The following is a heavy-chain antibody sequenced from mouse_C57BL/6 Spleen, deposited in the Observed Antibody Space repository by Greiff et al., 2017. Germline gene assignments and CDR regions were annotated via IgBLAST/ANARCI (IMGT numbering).Heavy chain of an antibody. CDR1: GYTFTDYN. CDR2: INPNNGGT. V-gene: IGHV1-18*01. J-gene: IGHJ2*01. D-gene: IGHD3-2*02. Sequence: EVQLQQSGPELVKPGASVKIPCKASGYTFTDYNMDWVKQSHGKSLEWIGDINPNNGGTIYNQKFKGKATLTVDKSSSTADMELRSLTSEDTAVYYCARSGAAQATYYFDYWGQGTTLTVSS. CDR3: ARSGAAQATYYFDY.